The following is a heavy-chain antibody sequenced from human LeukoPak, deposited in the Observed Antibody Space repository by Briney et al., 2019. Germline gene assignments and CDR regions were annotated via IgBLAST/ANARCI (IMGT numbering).Heavy chain of an antibody. V-gene: IGHV4-30-4*08. CDR1: GGSISSGDYY. CDR3: ARGILWSGYYFDY. D-gene: IGHD3-3*01. J-gene: IGHJ4*02. Sequence: PSETLSLTCTVSGGSISSGDYYWRWIRQPPGKGLEWIGYIYYSGSTYYNPSLKSRVTISVDTSKNQFSLKLSSVTAADTAVYYCARGILWSGYYFDYWGRGTLVTVSS. CDR2: IYYSGST.